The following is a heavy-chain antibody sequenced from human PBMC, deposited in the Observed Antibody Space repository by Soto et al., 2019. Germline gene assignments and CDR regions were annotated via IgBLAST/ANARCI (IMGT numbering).Heavy chain of an antibody. CDR1: CGSFIDYY. J-gene: IGHJ4*02. V-gene: IGHV4-34*01. D-gene: IGHD3-10*01. Sequence: SETLSLTCAFYCGSFIDYYWSWLRQPPGKGLEWIGEVSHGGSSNYNPSLKSRVTISADTSKSQFSLRLISVTAADTAVYYCASRGWVFDYWGQGTLVTVSS. CDR2: VSHGGSS. CDR3: ASRGWVFDY.